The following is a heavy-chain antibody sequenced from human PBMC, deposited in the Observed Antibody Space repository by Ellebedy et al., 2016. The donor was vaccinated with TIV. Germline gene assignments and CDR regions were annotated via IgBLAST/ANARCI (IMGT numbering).Heavy chain of an antibody. CDR1: GYSFTTYA. Sequence: AASVKVSCKASGYSFTTYAMHWVRQAPGQRLEWMGWINAGNGNTKYSQKFQGRVTITMDTSASTAYMQLSSLRSEDTAVYYCAREVIGVDGIQPNYDSWGQGSLVTVSS. CDR2: INAGNGNT. V-gene: IGHV1-3*01. J-gene: IGHJ4*02. CDR3: AREVIGVDGIQPNYDS. D-gene: IGHD6-13*01.